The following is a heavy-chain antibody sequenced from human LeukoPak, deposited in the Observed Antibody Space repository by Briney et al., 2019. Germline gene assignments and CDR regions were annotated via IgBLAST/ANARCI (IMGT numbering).Heavy chain of an antibody. CDR3: ARRSFVGGFHYGMDV. J-gene: IGHJ6*02. D-gene: IGHD2/OR15-2a*01. CDR1: GGSISSFY. Sequence: PSETLSLTCTVSGGSISSFYWSWIRQPPGKGLEWIGYVYYSGSTNYNPSLKGRVTMSVDTSKNQFSLKLTSVTAADTAVYYCARRSFVGGFHYGMDVWGQGTTVTVSS. V-gene: IGHV4-59*08. CDR2: VYYSGST.